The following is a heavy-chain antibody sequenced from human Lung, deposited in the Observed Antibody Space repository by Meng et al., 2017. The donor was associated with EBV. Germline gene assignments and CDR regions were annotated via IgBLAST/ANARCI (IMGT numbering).Heavy chain of an antibody. CDR1: GSGGSISSAT. CDR2: TYYSSKWYT. V-gene: IGHV6-1*02. CDR3: ARGATSVFDL. Sequence: QVQLQLQGPGPVMLSQTLSLTFVSPGSGGSISSATWSWNRHSPSRGLDWLWSTYYSSKWYTDYAVFVKSRITINPDTSKNQFSLQLNSVTPEDTAVYYCARGATSVFDLWGRGTLVTVSS. J-gene: IGHJ2*01.